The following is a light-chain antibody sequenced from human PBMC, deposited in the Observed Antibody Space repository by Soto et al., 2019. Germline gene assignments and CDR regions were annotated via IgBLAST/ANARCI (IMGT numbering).Light chain of an antibody. CDR1: QSVSSY. V-gene: IGKV3-20*01. Sequence: TVLAQSPATLSLSPGERATLSCRASQSVSSYLAWYQQKPGQAPRLLIYDVSSRATGIPARFSGSGSGTDFTLTISRLEPEDFAVYYCQQYGSSRWTFGQGTKVDIK. J-gene: IGKJ1*01. CDR2: DVS. CDR3: QQYGSSRWT.